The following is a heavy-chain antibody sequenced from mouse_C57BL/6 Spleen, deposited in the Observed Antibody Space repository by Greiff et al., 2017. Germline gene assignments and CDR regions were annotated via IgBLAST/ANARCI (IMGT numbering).Heavy chain of an antibody. CDR1: GFTFSSYG. D-gene: IGHD2-3*01. V-gene: IGHV5-6*02. CDR3: ARQGDGYYAMDY. J-gene: IGHJ4*01. Sequence: EVMLVESGGDLVKPGGCLKLSCAASGFTFSSYGMSWVRQPPDKRLEWVATISSGCSYTYYPDSVQGRFTISRDNAKNTLYLQMSSLKSEDTAMYYCARQGDGYYAMDYWGQGPSVTVSS. CDR2: ISSGCSYT.